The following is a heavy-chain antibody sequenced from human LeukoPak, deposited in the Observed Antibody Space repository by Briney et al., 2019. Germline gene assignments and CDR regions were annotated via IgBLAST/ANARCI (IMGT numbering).Heavy chain of an antibody. CDR3: AKTFIGSYRWGFDY. V-gene: IGHV3-43*01. Sequence: GGSLRLSCAASGFTFDDYTMHWVRQAPGKGLEWVSLISWDGGSTYYADSVKGRFTISRDNSKNSLYLQMNSLRTEDTALYYCAKTFIGSYRWGFDYWGQGTLVTVFS. CDR2: ISWDGGST. CDR1: GFTFDDYT. J-gene: IGHJ4*02. D-gene: IGHD1-26*01.